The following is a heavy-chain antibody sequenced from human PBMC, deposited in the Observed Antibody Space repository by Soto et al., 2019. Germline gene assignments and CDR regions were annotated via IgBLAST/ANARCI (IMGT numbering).Heavy chain of an antibody. Sequence: SVKVSCKASRYTFTSYSMHWVRQAPGQRLEWLGWVNPGKCNTKYSQKFQARVTSTRDTSASTAYMQLRSLRSEDTAVYYCARVQQSYHDILTGYTDSYYYGMDVWGQGTTVTVSS. V-gene: IGHV1-3*01. CDR2: VNPGKCNT. CDR3: ARVQQSYHDILTGYTDSYYYGMDV. J-gene: IGHJ6*02. D-gene: IGHD3-9*01. CDR1: RYTFTSYS.